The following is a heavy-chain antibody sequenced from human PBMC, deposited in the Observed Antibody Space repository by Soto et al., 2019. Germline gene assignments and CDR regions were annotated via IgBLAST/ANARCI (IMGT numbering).Heavy chain of an antibody. Sequence: LSLTCFISGHSVSSKSAAWNWISQSPSRGLECLGRTYYRSNWFNDNAISVRNRTTTNPDTSKNQFSLRLNSVPPDDTAVYFCAGEIAADRGKGSAPWVKGTLVTVSP. CDR3: AGEIAADRGKGSAP. D-gene: IGHD6-6*01. J-gene: IGHJ5*02. V-gene: IGHV6-1*01. CDR2: TYYRSNWFN. CDR1: GHSVSSKSAA.